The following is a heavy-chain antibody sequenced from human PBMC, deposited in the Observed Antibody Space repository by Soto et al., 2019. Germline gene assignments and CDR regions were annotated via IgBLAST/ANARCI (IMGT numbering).Heavy chain of an antibody. J-gene: IGHJ4*02. Sequence: PXESLKISFKGFGYSLAGYWITWVGENPGKGLEWMGRIDPSDSQTYYSPSFRGHVTISATKSITTVFLQWSSLRASDTAMYYCARQIYDSDTGPNFQYYFDSWGQGTPVTSPQ. CDR2: IDPSDSQT. D-gene: IGHD3-22*01. V-gene: IGHV5-10-1*01. CDR3: ARQIYDSDTGPNFQYYFDS. CDR1: GYSLAGYW.